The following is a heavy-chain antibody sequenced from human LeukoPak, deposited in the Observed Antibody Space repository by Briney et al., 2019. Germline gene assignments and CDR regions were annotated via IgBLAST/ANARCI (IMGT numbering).Heavy chain of an antibody. CDR1: GFTFSSYG. Sequence: GGSLRLSCAASGFTFSSYGMHWVRQAPGKGLEWVAVISYDGSNKYYADSVKGRFTISRDNSKNTLYLQMNSLRAEDTAVYYCARGRYYSDTSGYSGIDYWGQGTLVTVSS. V-gene: IGHV3-30*03. D-gene: IGHD3-22*01. CDR3: ARGRYYSDTSGYSGIDY. J-gene: IGHJ4*02. CDR2: ISYDGSNK.